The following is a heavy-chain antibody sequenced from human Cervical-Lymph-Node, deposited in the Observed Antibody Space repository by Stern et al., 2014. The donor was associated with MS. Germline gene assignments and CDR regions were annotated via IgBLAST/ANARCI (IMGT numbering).Heavy chain of an antibody. CDR3: ARGHIPYAYNYLFDY. CDR1: GFTFSSYG. J-gene: IGHJ4*02. CDR2: AWYDGSTA. D-gene: IGHD5-24*01. V-gene: IGHV3-33*01. Sequence: AQLVQSGGDVVQPGTSLRLSCAASGFTFSSYGMHWVRQAPGKGLEWVALAWYDGSTAYYTNSVKGRFTISRDNSKNTLSLQMNSLTAEDTAVYYCARGHIPYAYNYLFDYWGQGTLVTVSS.